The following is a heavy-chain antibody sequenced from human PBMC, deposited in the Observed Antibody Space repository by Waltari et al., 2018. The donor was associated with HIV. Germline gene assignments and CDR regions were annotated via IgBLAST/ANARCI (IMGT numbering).Heavy chain of an antibody. CDR2: FNNDGGST. Sequence: EVQLVESGGGLVQPGGSLRLSCAASGFTFLSYWMPWVRQAPGKGLGWVPRFNNDGGSTSYAESVKGRFTIARDNAKNTLYLQMNSLRAEDTAVYYCASGFLEWSNYYYYGMDVWGQGTTVTVSS. CDR1: GFTFLSYW. V-gene: IGHV3-74*01. CDR3: ASGFLEWSNYYYYGMDV. J-gene: IGHJ6*02. D-gene: IGHD3-3*01.